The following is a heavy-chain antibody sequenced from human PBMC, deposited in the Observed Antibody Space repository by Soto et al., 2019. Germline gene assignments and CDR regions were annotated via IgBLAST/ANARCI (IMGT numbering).Heavy chain of an antibody. V-gene: IGHV4-34*01. CDR3: ASLHLDYGDYVEYFDY. CDR1: GGSFSGYY. J-gene: IGHJ4*02. CDR2: INHSGST. D-gene: IGHD4-17*01. Sequence: QVQLQQWGAGLLKPSETLSLTCAVYGGSFSGYYWSWIRQPPGKGLEWIGEINHSGSTNYNPSLKSRVTISVDTSKNQFSLKLSSVTAADTAVYYCASLHLDYGDYVEYFDYWGKGTLVTVSS.